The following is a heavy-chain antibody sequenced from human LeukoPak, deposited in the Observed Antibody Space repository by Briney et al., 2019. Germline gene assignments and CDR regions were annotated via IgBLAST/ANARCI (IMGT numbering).Heavy chain of an antibody. V-gene: IGHV1-8*01. D-gene: IGHD3-16*01. CDR3: ARAIRVNLRLGEAHRYNYYFDY. CDR2: MNPNSGNT. Sequence: ASVKVSCKASGYTFTSYGINWVRQATGQGLEWMGWMNPNSGNTGYAQKFQGRVTMTRNTSISTAYMELSSLRSEDTAVYYCARAIRVNLRLGEAHRYNYYFDYWGQGTLVTVSS. J-gene: IGHJ4*02. CDR1: GYTFTSYG.